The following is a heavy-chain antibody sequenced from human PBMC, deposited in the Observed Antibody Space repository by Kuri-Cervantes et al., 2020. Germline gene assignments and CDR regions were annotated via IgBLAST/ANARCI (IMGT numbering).Heavy chain of an antibody. CDR1: GYTFTSYG. CDR3: ARDFANDYSNQNYFDY. D-gene: IGHD4-11*01. V-gene: IGHV1-18*01. CDR2: SSAYNGNT. Sequence: ASVKVSCKSSGYTFTSYGISWVRQAPGQGLEWLGWSSAYNGNTKIAQKFQGRVTVTADTSTDTAYMQLRSLRSDDTAVYYCARDFANDYSNQNYFDYWGQGTLVTVSS. J-gene: IGHJ4*02.